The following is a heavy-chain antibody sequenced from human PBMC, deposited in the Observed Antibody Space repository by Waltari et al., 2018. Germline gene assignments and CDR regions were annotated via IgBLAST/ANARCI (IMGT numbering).Heavy chain of an antibody. CDR1: GYSFSSYW. J-gene: IGHJ4*02. Sequence: EVQLVQSGAEVKKSGESLKISCTGSGYSFSSYWIGWVRQMPGKGLEWMGIIFPGDSDVRYSPSFQGPVTISADKSINTAYLQWSTLKASDTAMYYCARQDVDTDLVHYFDHWGQGALVTVSS. V-gene: IGHV5-51*01. CDR2: IFPGDSDV. CDR3: ARQDVDTDLVHYFDH. D-gene: IGHD5-18*01.